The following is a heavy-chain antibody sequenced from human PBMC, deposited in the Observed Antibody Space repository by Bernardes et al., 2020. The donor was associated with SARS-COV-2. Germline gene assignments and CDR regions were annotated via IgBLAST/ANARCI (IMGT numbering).Heavy chain of an antibody. J-gene: IGHJ3*02. D-gene: IGHD2-15*01. CDR2: VSGRGDGT. V-gene: IGHV3-23*01. Sequence: GGSLRLSCTASGFMFNSHVMNWVRQAPGKGLEWVASVSGRGDGTHYSDAVKGRFTISRDNSDNTVHLQVSSLSADDTAVYYCAKSLNPVYSDHRGPPFGDAFDIWGQGTMVTVSS. CDR1: GFMFNSHV. CDR3: AKSLNPVYSDHRGPPFGDAFDI.